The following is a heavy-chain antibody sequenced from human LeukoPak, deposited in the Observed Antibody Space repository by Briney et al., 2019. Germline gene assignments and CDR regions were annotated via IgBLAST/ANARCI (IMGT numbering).Heavy chain of an antibody. CDR2: ISGSGGST. Sequence: HPRGSLTLSCAASGFTFSSYAMDWVSRAPGKGLEWVSAISGSGGSTYYADSVKGRFTISRDNSKTTLFLQMNSLRAEDTAVYYCAKDLHDYGNYVGWFDSWGQGTLVTVSS. D-gene: IGHD4-11*01. V-gene: IGHV3-23*01. CDR1: GFTFSSYA. CDR3: AKDLHDYGNYVGWFDS. J-gene: IGHJ5*01.